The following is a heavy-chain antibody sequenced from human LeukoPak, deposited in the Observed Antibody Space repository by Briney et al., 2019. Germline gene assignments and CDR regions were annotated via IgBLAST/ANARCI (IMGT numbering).Heavy chain of an antibody. CDR3: ARVMGRYCSSTSCYVDY. J-gene: IGHJ4*02. D-gene: IGHD2-2*01. Sequence: GGSLRLSCAASGFAFSSYGMHWVRQTPGKGLEWVAVISYDGSNKYCADSVKGRFTISRDNSKNTLYLQMNSLRAEDTAVYYCARVMGRYCSSTSCYVDYWGQGTLVTVSS. CDR1: GFAFSSYG. CDR2: ISYDGSNK. V-gene: IGHV3-30*03.